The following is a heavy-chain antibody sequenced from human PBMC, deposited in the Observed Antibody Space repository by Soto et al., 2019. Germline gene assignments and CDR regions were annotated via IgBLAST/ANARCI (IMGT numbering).Heavy chain of an antibody. Sequence: ASVKVSCKASGYTFTSYDINWVRQATGQGLEWMGWTNPNSGNTGYAQKFQGRVTMTRNTSISTAYMELSSLRSEDTAVYYCARVGYSGYDSIDYYGMDVWGQGTTVTVSS. J-gene: IGHJ6*02. CDR2: TNPNSGNT. CDR3: ARVGYSGYDSIDYYGMDV. D-gene: IGHD5-12*01. V-gene: IGHV1-8*01. CDR1: GYTFTSYD.